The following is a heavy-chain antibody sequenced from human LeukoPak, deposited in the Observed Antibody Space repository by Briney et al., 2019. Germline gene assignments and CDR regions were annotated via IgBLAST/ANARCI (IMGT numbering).Heavy chain of an antibody. Sequence: ASVKVSCTASGYTFTSYGISWVRQAPGQGLEWMGWISAYNGNTNYAQMLQGRVTMTTDTSTSTAYMELRSLRSDDTAVYYCARVDSSSWYSHGDEYFQHWGQGTLVTVSS. J-gene: IGHJ1*01. D-gene: IGHD6-13*01. CDR1: GYTFTSYG. V-gene: IGHV1-18*01. CDR2: ISAYNGNT. CDR3: ARVDSSSWYSHGDEYFQH.